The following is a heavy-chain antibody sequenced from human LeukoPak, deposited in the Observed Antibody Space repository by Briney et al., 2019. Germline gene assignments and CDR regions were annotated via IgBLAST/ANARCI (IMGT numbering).Heavy chain of an antibody. J-gene: IGHJ4*02. CDR1: GGSISSSNW. D-gene: IGHD6-19*01. V-gene: IGHV4-4*02. Sequence: SETLSLTCAVSGGSISSSNWWSWVRQPPGKGLEWIGEIYHSGSTNYNPSLKSRVTISVDKSKNQFSLKLSSVTAADTAVYYCASSSGWYGGGYYFDYWGQGTLVTVSS. CDR3: ASSSGWYGGGYYFDY. CDR2: IYHSGST.